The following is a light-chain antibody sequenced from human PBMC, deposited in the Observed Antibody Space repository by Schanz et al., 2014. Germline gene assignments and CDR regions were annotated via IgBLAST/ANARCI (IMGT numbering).Light chain of an antibody. V-gene: IGLV2-8*01. CDR3: SSYTTSSTRL. CDR1: TSDIGRYF. J-gene: IGLJ3*02. Sequence: QSALTQPPSASGSPGQSVTISCTGTTSDIGRYFVSWYQQHPGKAPKLMIFEVTQRPSGVPDRFSGSKSGNTASLTVSGLQAEDEAYYYCSSYTTSSTRLFGGGTKLTVL. CDR2: EVT.